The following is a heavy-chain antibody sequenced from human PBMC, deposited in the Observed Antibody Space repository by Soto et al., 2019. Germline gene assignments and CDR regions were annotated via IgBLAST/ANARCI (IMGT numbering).Heavy chain of an antibody. CDR1: GFSFSDYY. D-gene: IGHD5-12*01. Sequence: PGGSLRLSCAASGFSFSDYYMTWIRQAPGKGLEWVSYISGSGDNIHYADSVKGRFTISRDNAKNSLYLQMDSLRVEDTAVYYCARGACITCYDADRFDTWGQGTLVTVSS. V-gene: IGHV3-11*01. CDR2: ISGSGDNI. CDR3: ARGACITCYDADRFDT. J-gene: IGHJ5*02.